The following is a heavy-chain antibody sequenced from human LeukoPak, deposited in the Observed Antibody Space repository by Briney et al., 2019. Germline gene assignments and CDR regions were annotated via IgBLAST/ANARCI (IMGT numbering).Heavy chain of an antibody. CDR3: ARLTIRSYEDY. CDR2: IYYSGST. V-gene: IGHV4-59*12. D-gene: IGHD4/OR15-4a*01. J-gene: IGHJ4*02. CDR1: GGSIISYY. Sequence: SETLSLTCTVAGGSIISYYWSWRRQPPGKRLEWIGYIYYSGSTSYNPSLKSQVTISVDTSNNQSSLKLSSVTAADTAVYYCARLTIRSYEDYWGQGTLVTVSS.